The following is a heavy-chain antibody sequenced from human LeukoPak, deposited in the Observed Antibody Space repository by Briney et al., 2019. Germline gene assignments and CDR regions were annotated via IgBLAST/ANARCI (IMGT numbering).Heavy chain of an antibody. D-gene: IGHD1-26*01. J-gene: IGHJ5*02. CDR2: ISYDGSNK. CDR3: AKDPVRYSGSYNWFDP. V-gene: IGHV3-30*18. Sequence: PGGSLRLSCAASGFTFSSYGMHWVRQAPGKGLEWVAVISYDGSNKYYADSVKGRFTISRDNSKNTLYLQMNSLRAEDTAVYYCAKDPVRYSGSYNWFDPWGQGILVTVSS. CDR1: GFTFSSYG.